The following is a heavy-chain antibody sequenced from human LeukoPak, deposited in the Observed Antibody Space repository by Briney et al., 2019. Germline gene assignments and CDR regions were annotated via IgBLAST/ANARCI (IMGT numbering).Heavy chain of an antibody. CDR2: INRDGSST. CDR1: GFTFSSYW. Sequence: PGGSLRLSCAASGFTFSSYWMHWVRQAPGKGLVWVSRINRDGSSTSYADSVKGRFTISRDNAKNTLYLQMNSLRAEDTAVYYCARSEYYGSGSYPRDFDYWGQGTLVTVSS. CDR3: ARSEYYGSGSYPRDFDY. V-gene: IGHV3-74*01. D-gene: IGHD3-10*01. J-gene: IGHJ4*02.